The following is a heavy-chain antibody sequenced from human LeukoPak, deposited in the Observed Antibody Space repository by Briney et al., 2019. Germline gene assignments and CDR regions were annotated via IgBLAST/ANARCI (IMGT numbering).Heavy chain of an antibody. CDR2: IIPIFGTA. Sequence: GASVTVSFKASGGTFISYAISWVRQAPGQGLEWMGGIIPIFGTANYAQKLQGRVTMTTDTSTSTAYMELRSLRSDDTAVYYCARDKQRVGDRPGDEINYYYYGMDVWGQGTTVTVSS. V-gene: IGHV1-69*05. J-gene: IGHJ6*02. D-gene: IGHD3-16*01. CDR1: GGTFISYA. CDR3: ARDKQRVGDRPGDEINYYYYGMDV.